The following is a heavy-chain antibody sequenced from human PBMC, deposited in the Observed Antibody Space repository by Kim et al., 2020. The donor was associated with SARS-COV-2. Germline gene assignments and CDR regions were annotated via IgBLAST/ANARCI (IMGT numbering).Heavy chain of an antibody. Sequence: GGSLRLSCAASGFTFSSYAMHWVRQAPGKGLEWVAVISYDGSNKYYADSVKGRFTISRDNSKNTLYLQMNSLRAEDTAVYYCARASSSSRFPSAEYFQY. V-gene: IGHV3-30*04. CDR3: ARASSSSRFPSAEYFQY. CDR2: ISYDGSNK. D-gene: IGHD6-19*01. CDR1: GFTFSSYA. J-gene: IGHJ1*01.